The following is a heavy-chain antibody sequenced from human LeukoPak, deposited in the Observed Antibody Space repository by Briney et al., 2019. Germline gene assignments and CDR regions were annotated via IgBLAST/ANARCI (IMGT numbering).Heavy chain of an antibody. CDR3: AWGTIGGVDYFYMDV. CDR1: GYTFTSYG. CDR2: ISASSGNT. V-gene: IGHV1-18*01. Sequence: ASVKVSCKASGYTFTSYGINWVRQAPGQGLEWMGWISASSGNTKYAQKIQGRVTLTTDTSTRTAYMELGSLRSDDTAVYYCAWGTIGGVDYFYMDVWGKGTTVTVSS. J-gene: IGHJ6*03. D-gene: IGHD1-1*01.